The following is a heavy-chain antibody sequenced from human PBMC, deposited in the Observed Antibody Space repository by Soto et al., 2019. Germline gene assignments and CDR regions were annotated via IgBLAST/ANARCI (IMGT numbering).Heavy chain of an antibody. D-gene: IGHD2-21*02. Sequence: QVQLVESGGGVVQPGRSLKLSCAASGFTFSSYGMHWVRQAPGKGLEWVAVIWYDGSNKYYADSVKGRFTISRDNSKNRLYLRMNRLRAEDTAVYYCARGWYCGGDCYEWYFDLWGRGTLVTVSS. J-gene: IGHJ2*01. V-gene: IGHV3-33*01. CDR1: GFTFSSYG. CDR3: ARGWYCGGDCYEWYFDL. CDR2: IWYDGSNK.